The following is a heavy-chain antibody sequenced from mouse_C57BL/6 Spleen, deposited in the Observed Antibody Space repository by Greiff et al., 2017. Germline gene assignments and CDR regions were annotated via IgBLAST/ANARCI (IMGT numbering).Heavy chain of an antibody. CDR2: IYPGDGDT. CDR1: GYAFSSYW. V-gene: IGHV1-80*01. J-gene: IGHJ4*01. D-gene: IGHD2-4*01. CDR3: ARGGDYDGLYAMDY. Sequence: QVQLQQSGAELVKPGASVKISCKASGYAFSSYWMNWVKQRPGKGLEWIGQIYPGDGDTNYNGKFKGKATLTADKSSSTAYMQLSSLTSEDSAVYFCARGGDYDGLYAMDYWGQGTSVTVSS.